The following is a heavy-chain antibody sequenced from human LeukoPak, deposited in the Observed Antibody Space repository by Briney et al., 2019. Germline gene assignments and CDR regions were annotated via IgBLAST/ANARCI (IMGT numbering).Heavy chain of an antibody. CDR2: IYYSGST. CDR3: ARGWELLV. J-gene: IGHJ4*02. D-gene: IGHD1-26*01. CDR1: GGSFSGYY. V-gene: IGHV4-59*01. Sequence: SSETLSLTCAVYGGSFSGYYWSWIRQPPGKGLEWIGYIYYSGSTNYNPSLKSRVTISVDTSKNQFSLKLSSVTAADTAVYYCARGWELLVWGQGTLVTVSS.